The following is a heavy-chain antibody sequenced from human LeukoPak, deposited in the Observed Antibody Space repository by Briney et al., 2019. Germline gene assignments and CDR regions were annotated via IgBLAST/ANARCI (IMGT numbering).Heavy chain of an antibody. V-gene: IGHV3-53*01. CDR3: ARAPRYSSSWSED. D-gene: IGHD6-13*01. CDR1: GFTVSSNY. Sequence: PGGSLRLSCAASGFTVSSNYMSWVRQAPGKGLEWVSVIYSGGSTYYADSVKGRFTISRDNSKNTLYLQMNSLRAEGTAVYYCARAPRYSSSWSEDWGQGTLVTVSS. CDR2: IYSGGST. J-gene: IGHJ4*02.